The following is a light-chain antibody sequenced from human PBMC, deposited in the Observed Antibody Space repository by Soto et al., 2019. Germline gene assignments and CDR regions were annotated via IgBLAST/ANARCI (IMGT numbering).Light chain of an antibody. J-gene: IGKJ4*01. CDR3: QQRSSWPLT. CDR2: DAS. V-gene: IGKV3-11*01. Sequence: EIVLTQSPGTLSLSPGERATLSCRASRGIDTYLAWYQQKRGQAPRLFIYDASNRTTGIPARFSGGGSGTDFTLSISSLETDDFAVYYCQQRSSWPLTFGGGTKVDNK. CDR1: RGIDTY.